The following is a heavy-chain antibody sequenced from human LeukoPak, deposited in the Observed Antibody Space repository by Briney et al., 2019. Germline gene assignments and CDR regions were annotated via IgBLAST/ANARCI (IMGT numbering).Heavy chain of an antibody. CDR2: IKQDGSEK. CDR1: GFTFSSYW. V-gene: IGHV3-7*01. D-gene: IGHD6-13*01. J-gene: IGHJ3*02. Sequence: QSGGSLRLSCEASGFTFSSYWMSWVRQAPGKGLEWVANIKQDGSEKHYVDSVKGRFTISRDNAKNSLYLQMNSLRAEDTAVYYCAKGVAAAGVLGAFDIWGQGTMVTVSS. CDR3: AKGVAAAGVLGAFDI.